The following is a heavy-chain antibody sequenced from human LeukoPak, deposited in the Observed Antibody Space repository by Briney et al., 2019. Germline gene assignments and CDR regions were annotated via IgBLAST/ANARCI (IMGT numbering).Heavy chain of an antibody. D-gene: IGHD4-17*01. CDR2: ISAYNGNT. J-gene: IGHJ5*02. Sequence: ASVKVSCKASGGTFSSYAISWVRQAPGQGLEWMGWISAYNGNTNYAQKLQGRVTMTTDTSTSKAYMELRSLRSDDTAVYYCEIWYGDRKSVNLNSGTWGQGTLVTVSS. V-gene: IGHV1-18*01. CDR3: EIWYGDRKSVNLNSGT. CDR1: GGTFSSYA.